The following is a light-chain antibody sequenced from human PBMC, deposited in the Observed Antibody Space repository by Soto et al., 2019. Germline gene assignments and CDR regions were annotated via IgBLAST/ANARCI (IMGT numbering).Light chain of an antibody. Sequence: EVVLTQSPGTLSLSPGESATLSCRASQSVSNNYFAWYQQKPGQAPRLLIFGSSDRATGIPDRLSGSGSGTDFTLTISLLEPEDFAVYYCYQYGSSPPYTFGQGTKLEIK. V-gene: IGKV3-20*01. CDR3: YQYGSSPPYT. CDR1: QSVSNNY. J-gene: IGKJ2*01. CDR2: GSS.